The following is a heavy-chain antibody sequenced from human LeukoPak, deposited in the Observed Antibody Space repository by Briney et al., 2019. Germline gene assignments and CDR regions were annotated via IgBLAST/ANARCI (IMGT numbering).Heavy chain of an antibody. J-gene: IGHJ6*03. CDR1: GGTFSSYA. D-gene: IGHD4-17*01. CDR2: IIPIFGTA. V-gene: IGHV1-69*13. Sequence: SVKVSCKASGGTFSSYAISWVRQAPGQGLEWVGGIIPIFGTANYAQKFQGRVTITADESTSTAYMELSSLRSEDTAVYYCASLMTTVIRYYYDMDVWGKGTTVTVSS. CDR3: ASLMTTVIRYYYDMDV.